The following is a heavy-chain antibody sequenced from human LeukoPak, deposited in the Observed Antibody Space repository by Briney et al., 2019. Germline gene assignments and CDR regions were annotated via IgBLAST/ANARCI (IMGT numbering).Heavy chain of an antibody. V-gene: IGHV3-23*01. CDR1: RFTFSSYG. CDR2: ISDSGDTT. CDR3: ANEVRPNDY. D-gene: IGHD1-1*01. Sequence: GGSLRLSCSASRFTFSSYGMSWVRQAPGKGLEWVSVISDSGDTTKYADSVKGRFTVSRDNSKSTLYLQMNSLTAEDTAVYYCANEVRPNDYWGQGTLVTVSS. J-gene: IGHJ4*02.